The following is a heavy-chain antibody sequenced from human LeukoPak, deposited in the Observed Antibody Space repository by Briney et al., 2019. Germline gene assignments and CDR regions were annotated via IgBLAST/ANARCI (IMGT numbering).Heavy chain of an antibody. D-gene: IGHD1-26*01. CDR3: ARGYSGSYRIDY. CDR2: INLDGTTT. Sequence: GGSLRLSCAASGFTFSNYWVHWVRQAPGMGLVWVSRINLDGTTTSYADSVKGRFTISRDNAKNTLYLQMNSLRAEDTAVYYCARGYSGSYRIDYWGQGTLVTVSS. CDR1: GFTFSNYW. J-gene: IGHJ4*02. V-gene: IGHV3-74*01.